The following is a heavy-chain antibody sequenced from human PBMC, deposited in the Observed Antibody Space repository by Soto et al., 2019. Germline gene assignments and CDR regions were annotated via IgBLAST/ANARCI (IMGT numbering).Heavy chain of an antibody. CDR1: GGTFSSYT. V-gene: IGHV1-69*02. CDR3: ARGPEGAPIDSSGYYIDYYYYGMDV. Sequence: QVQLVQSGAEVKKPGSSVKVSCKASGGTFSSYTISWVRQAPGQGLEWMGRIIPILGIANYAQKFQGRVTITADKSTSTAYMELSSLRSEDTAVYYCARGPEGAPIDSSGYYIDYYYYGMDVWGQGTTVTVSS. CDR2: IIPILGIA. D-gene: IGHD3-22*01. J-gene: IGHJ6*02.